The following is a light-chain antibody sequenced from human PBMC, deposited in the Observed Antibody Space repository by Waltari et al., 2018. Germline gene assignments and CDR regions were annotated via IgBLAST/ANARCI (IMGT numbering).Light chain of an antibody. J-gene: IGLJ1*01. CDR1: SSDVGSYNL. Sequence: QSALTQPASVSGSPGQSITISCTGTSSDVGSYNLVSWYQQHPGKAPKLMIYDVSNRASGISYRFSGSKSANTASLTISGLQAEDEADYYCSSYTSSSTLYVFGSGTKVTVL. V-gene: IGLV2-14*02. CDR3: SSYTSSSTLYV. CDR2: DVS.